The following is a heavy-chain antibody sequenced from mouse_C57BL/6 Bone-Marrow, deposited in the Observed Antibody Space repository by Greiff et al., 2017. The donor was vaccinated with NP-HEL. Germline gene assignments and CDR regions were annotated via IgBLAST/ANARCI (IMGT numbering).Heavy chain of an antibody. CDR3: ASPFWDFDD. CDR2: IYPRDGST. V-gene: IGHV1-85*01. D-gene: IGHD4-1*01. CDR1: GYTFTSYD. Sequence: VQLQQSGPELVKPGASVKLSCKASGYTFTSYDINWVQQRPGQGLEWIGWIYPRDGSTKYNGKFKGKATLTVDTSSSTAYMELHSLTAEDSAVYFCASPFWDFDDWGQGTTLTVSS. J-gene: IGHJ2*01.